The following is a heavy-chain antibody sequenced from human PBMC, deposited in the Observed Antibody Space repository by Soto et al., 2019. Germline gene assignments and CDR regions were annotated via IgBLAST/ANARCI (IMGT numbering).Heavy chain of an antibody. CDR2: ISPYTGNT. Sequence: QVQLVQSGDEVKKPGASVKVSCKASGYIFVNYGIAWVRQAPGQGLEWRGRISPYTGNTHSATKVQGRLTMTTDTSTSTAYMDLGSLTSDDTAVYYCVMVDNYVTPTPQDVWGQGTTVTVSS. D-gene: IGHD3-16*01. CDR3: VMVDNYVTPTPQDV. J-gene: IGHJ6*02. V-gene: IGHV1-18*01. CDR1: GYIFVNYG.